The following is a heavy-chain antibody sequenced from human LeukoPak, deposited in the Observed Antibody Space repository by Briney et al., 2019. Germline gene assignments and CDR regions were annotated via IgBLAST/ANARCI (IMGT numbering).Heavy chain of an antibody. CDR3: ASPSKLVISRGGFDI. V-gene: IGHV4-39*01. J-gene: IGHJ3*02. CDR1: GASFSDTTYY. CDR2: IYFSET. D-gene: IGHD3-22*01. Sequence: SETLSLTCTVSGASFSDTTYYWAWLRQPPGKGLEWIGSIYFSETKYNPSLKSRITISGDTSKNQFSLKLSSVTAADTAVYYCASPSKLVISRGGFDIWGQGTMVTVSA.